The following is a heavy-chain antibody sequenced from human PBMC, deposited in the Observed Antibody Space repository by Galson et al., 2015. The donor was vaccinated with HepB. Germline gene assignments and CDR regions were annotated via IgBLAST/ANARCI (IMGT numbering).Heavy chain of an antibody. CDR1: GGSISSGDYY. CDR3: ASRGKQLGYFDY. Sequence: SLTCTVSGGSISSGDYYWSWIRQHPGKGLEWIGYIYYSGSTYYNPSLKSRVTISVDTSKNQFSLKLSSVTAADTAVYYCASRGKQLGYFDYWGQGTLVTVSS. D-gene: IGHD6-13*01. V-gene: IGHV4-31*03. CDR2: IYYSGST. J-gene: IGHJ4*02.